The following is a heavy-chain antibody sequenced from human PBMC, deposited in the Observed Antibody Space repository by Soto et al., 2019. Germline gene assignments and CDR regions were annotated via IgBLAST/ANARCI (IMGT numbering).Heavy chain of an antibody. CDR3: AKDIYAYGTSGWNY. CDR1: GFTFSTYA. Sequence: EVQLLESGGGLVQPGGSLRLSCAASGFTFSTYAMAWVRQAPGKGLEWVASVSGTGGSIYYADTVKGRFTISRDNSKKTVYVQMNSLTADDTAVYYCAKDIYAYGTSGWNYWGQGTLVTVAS. CDR2: VSGTGGSI. D-gene: IGHD3-16*01. J-gene: IGHJ4*02. V-gene: IGHV3-23*01.